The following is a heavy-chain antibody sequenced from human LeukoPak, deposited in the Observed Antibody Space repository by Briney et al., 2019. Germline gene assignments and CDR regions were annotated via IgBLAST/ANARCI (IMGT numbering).Heavy chain of an antibody. V-gene: IGHV4-38-2*02. CDR2: IYHSGST. J-gene: IGHJ3*02. D-gene: IGHD6-6*01. CDR1: GYSISSGYY. Sequence: SETLSLTCTASGYSISSGYYWGWIRQPPGQGLEWIGSIYHSGSTYYNPSLKSRVTISVDTSKNQFSLKLSSVTAADTAVYYCARVAAARPIDAFDIWGQGTMVTVSS. CDR3: ARVAAARPIDAFDI.